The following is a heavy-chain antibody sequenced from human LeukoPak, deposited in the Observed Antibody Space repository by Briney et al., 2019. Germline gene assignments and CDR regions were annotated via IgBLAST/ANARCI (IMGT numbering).Heavy chain of an antibody. CDR1: GGSIGSGSYY. J-gene: IGHJ5*02. V-gene: IGHV4-61*02. Sequence: SETLSLTCTVSGGSIGSGSYYWSWIRQPAGKGLEWFGRIYTSGSTNYNPSLKNRVTISVDTSKNQFSLKLSSVTAADTAVYYCARAVTVGGYNWFDPWGQGALVTVSS. CDR3: ARAVTVGGYNWFDP. D-gene: IGHD4-11*01. CDR2: IYTSGST.